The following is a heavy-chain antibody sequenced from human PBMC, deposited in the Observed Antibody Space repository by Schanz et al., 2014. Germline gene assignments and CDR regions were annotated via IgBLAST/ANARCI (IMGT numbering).Heavy chain of an antibody. J-gene: IGHJ4*02. Sequence: EVQLVESGGGLVQPGGSLRLSCGGSGFTFSKYWMSWVRQAPGKGLEWVANIKQDGSEKDYVDAVKGRFAISRDNAKNSMYLHMKSLRGEDTAVYYCARDNYDGSGSCAYWGQGTLVTVSS. CDR3: ARDNYDGSGSCAY. V-gene: IGHV3-7*04. D-gene: IGHD3-10*01. CDR1: GFTFSKYW. CDR2: IKQDGSEK.